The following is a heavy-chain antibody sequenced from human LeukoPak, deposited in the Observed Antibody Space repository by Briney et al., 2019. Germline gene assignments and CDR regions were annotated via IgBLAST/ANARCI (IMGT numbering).Heavy chain of an antibody. V-gene: IGHV4-59*02. CDR2: LSHSGSS. J-gene: IGHJ3*02. Sequence: SETLSLTCTVSGGSVSSYYWSWIRQPPGRGLEWIGYLSHSGSSDSNPSLKSRVTILVDTSKNQFYLKLTSVTAADTAVYYCARARYANAWYAFDIWGQGTMVTVSS. D-gene: IGHD6-13*01. CDR3: ARARYANAWYAFDI. CDR1: GGSVSSYY.